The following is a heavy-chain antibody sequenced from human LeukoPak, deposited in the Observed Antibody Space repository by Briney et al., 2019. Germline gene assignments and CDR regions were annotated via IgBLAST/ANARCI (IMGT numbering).Heavy chain of an antibody. V-gene: IGHV4-59*01. CDR1: GCSISDYY. Sequence: PSETLSLACTVSGCSISDYYWSWIRQPPGKGLEWIWWIFGSRDFNYNPSLKSRLSISVDTSNNQFSLKLTSATAADTAVYYCAREKDTGSNHAKIRYDIWGQGTMVTVSS. D-gene: IGHD1-26*01. CDR3: AREKDTGSNHAKIRYDI. J-gene: IGHJ3*02. CDR2: IFGSRDF.